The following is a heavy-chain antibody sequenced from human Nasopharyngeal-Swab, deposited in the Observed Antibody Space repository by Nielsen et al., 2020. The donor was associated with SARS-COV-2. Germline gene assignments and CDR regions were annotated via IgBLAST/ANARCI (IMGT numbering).Heavy chain of an antibody. D-gene: IGHD2-15*01. CDR3: ASTDCSGGSCYSHYYYYMDV. J-gene: IGHJ6*03. CDR2: INHSGST. Sequence: RQAPGKGLEWIGEINHSGSTNYNPSLKSRVTISVDTSKNQFSLKLSSVTAADTAVYYCASTDCSGGSCYSHYYYYMDVWGKGTTVTVSS. V-gene: IGHV4-34*01.